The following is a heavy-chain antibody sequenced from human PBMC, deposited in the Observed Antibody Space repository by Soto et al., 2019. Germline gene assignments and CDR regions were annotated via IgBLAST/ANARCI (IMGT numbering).Heavy chain of an antibody. V-gene: IGHV4-61*01. CDR2: VNYSGAT. D-gene: IGHD4-17*01. J-gene: IGHJ4*02. CDR1: GGSVSIKTNN. CDR3: ARTTAWPNILRSRYCFDY. Sequence: SESLSLTCVVSGGSVSIKTNNWSWLLQPPGKGLEWSGYVNYSGATNYNPSLKSRVTITVDLSKNQYSLRLSSVTTADTALYYCARTTAWPNILRSRYCFDYWGQGTLVTVSS.